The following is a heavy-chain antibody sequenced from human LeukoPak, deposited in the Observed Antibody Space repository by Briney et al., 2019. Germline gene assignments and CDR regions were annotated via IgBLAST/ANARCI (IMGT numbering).Heavy chain of an antibody. CDR1: GFTFSSYS. CDR2: IRSSDTYI. Sequence: GGSLRLSCAASGFTFSSYSMNWVRQAPGKGLEWVSSIRSSDTYIYHADSVKGRFAISRDNAKNSLYLQMNSLRIEDTAVYYCAREVPNLDYFDYWGQGTLVTVSS. CDR3: AREVPNLDYFDY. V-gene: IGHV3-21*01. J-gene: IGHJ4*02.